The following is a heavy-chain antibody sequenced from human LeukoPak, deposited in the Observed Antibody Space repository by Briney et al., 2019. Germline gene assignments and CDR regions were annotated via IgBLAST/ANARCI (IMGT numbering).Heavy chain of an antibody. Sequence: PGGSLRLSCAASLLTFSSYSMNWVRQAPGKGLEWVSYISGTSNTIYYADSVKGRFTISRDNAKNSLYLQMNSLRAEDTAVYYCAGGRIVIAAAGPGTFDYWGQGTLVTVSS. J-gene: IGHJ4*02. CDR2: ISGTSNTI. CDR1: LLTFSSYS. D-gene: IGHD6-13*01. V-gene: IGHV3-48*04. CDR3: AGGRIVIAAAGPGTFDY.